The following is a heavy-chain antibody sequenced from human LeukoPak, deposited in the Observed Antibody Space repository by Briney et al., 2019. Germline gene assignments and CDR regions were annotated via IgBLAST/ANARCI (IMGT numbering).Heavy chain of an antibody. V-gene: IGHV4-30-2*01. J-gene: IGHJ4*02. CDR2: IYHSGST. Sequence: SETLSLTCAVSGGSISSGGYSWSWIRQPPGKGLEWIGYIYHSGSTYYNPSLKSRVTISVDRSKNQFSLKLSSATAADTAVYYCARGGVDYDSSGYYWYYFDYWGQGTLVTVSS. D-gene: IGHD3-22*01. CDR3: ARGGVDYDSSGYYWYYFDY. CDR1: GGSISSGGYS.